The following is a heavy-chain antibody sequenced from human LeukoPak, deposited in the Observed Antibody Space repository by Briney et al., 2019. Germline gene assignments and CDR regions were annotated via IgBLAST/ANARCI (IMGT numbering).Heavy chain of an antibody. CDR3: ASYLSMVRGVMYAFDI. Sequence: SETLSLTCTVSGGSISSGGYYWSWIRQPPGKGLEWIGYIYHSGSTYYNPSLKSRVTISVDRSKNQFSLKLSSVTAADTAVYYCASYLSMVRGVMYAFDIWGQGTMVTVSS. D-gene: IGHD3-10*01. J-gene: IGHJ3*02. CDR2: IYHSGST. V-gene: IGHV4-30-2*01. CDR1: GGSISSGGYY.